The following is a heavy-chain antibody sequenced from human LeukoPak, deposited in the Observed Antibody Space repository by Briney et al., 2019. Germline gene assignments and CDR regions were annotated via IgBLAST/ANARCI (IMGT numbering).Heavy chain of an antibody. CDR1: GGSISSGSYY. CDR2: IYTSGSA. Sequence: SQTLSLTXTVSGGSISSGSYYWSRIRQPAGKGLEWIGRIYTSGSANYNPSLKSRVTISADTSKNQFFLKLNSVTAADTAVYYCARGIGSSSSNWFDPWGQGTLVTVSS. CDR3: ARGIGSSSSNWFDP. D-gene: IGHD6-13*01. J-gene: IGHJ5*02. V-gene: IGHV4-61*02.